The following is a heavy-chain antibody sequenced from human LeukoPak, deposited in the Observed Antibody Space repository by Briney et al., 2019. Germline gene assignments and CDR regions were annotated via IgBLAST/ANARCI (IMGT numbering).Heavy chain of an antibody. CDR3: AILITSVTTTSDTFDY. CDR2: IRYDGSNK. J-gene: IGHJ4*02. CDR1: GFTFSSYG. D-gene: IGHD4-17*01. Sequence: GGSLRLSCAASGFTFSSYGMHWVRQAPGKGLEWVAFIRYDGSNKYYADSVKGRFTISRDNSKNTLYLQMNSLRAEDTAVYYCAILITSVTTTSDTFDYWGQGTLVTVSS. V-gene: IGHV3-30*02.